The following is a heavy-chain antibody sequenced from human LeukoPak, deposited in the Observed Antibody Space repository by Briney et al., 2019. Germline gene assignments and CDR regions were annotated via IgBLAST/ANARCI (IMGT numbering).Heavy chain of an antibody. CDR1: GFTFSSYW. D-gene: IGHD6-19*01. CDR2: IKQDGSEK. J-gene: IGHJ6*02. CDR3: ARVGSSGWYPDYYYYYGMDV. V-gene: IGHV3-7*03. Sequence: PGGSLRLSCAASGFTFSSYWMSWVRQAPGKGLEWVANIKQDGSEKYYVDSVKGRFTISRDNAKNSLYLRMNSLRAEDTAVYYCARVGSSGWYPDYYYYYGMDVWGQGATVTVSS.